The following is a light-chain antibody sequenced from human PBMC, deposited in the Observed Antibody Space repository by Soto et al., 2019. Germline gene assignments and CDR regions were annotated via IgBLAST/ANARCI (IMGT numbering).Light chain of an antibody. Sequence: IVMTQSPATLSVSPGERVTISCRASQSVTNTLAWYQHKPGQAPRLRISYASRGATGIPSRFSGSGSGTDFTLTINSLQSEDFAVYYCQQYYTWPVTFGGGTKVDIK. CDR2: YAS. CDR1: QSVTNT. J-gene: IGKJ4*01. CDR3: QQYYTWPVT. V-gene: IGKV3-15*01.